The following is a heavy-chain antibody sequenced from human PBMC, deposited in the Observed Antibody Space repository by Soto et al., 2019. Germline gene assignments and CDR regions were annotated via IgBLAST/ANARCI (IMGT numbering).Heavy chain of an antibody. V-gene: IGHV5-51*01. D-gene: IGHD3-22*01. CDR3: ARHRPYYYESSGFYDSDY. J-gene: IGHJ4*02. CDR1: GYSFTNYW. Sequence: PGESLKISCKGSGYSFTNYWIGWVRQMPGKGLEWMGIIYPGDSGTRYSPSFQGQVIISADKSISTAYLQWSSLKASDTAMYYCARHRPYYYESSGFYDSDYWGQGTLVTVSS. CDR2: IYPGDSGT.